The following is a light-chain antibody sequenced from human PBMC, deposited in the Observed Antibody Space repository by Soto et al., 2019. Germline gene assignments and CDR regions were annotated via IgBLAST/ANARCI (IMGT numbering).Light chain of an antibody. Sequence: QSVLTQPASVSGSPGQSITISCTGNSSDVGGYNYVSWYQQHPGKAPKLMIYDVSNRHSGVSNRFSGSKSGNTASLTISGLQAEEEADYSCSSYTSTSNLPYVFGTGTKVTV. CDR3: SSYTSTSNLPYV. J-gene: IGLJ1*01. CDR2: DVS. V-gene: IGLV2-14*01. CDR1: SSDVGGYNY.